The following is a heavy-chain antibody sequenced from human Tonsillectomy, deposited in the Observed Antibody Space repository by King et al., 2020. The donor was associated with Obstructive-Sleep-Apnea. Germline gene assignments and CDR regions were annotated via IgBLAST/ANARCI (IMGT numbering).Heavy chain of an antibody. J-gene: IGHJ5*02. Sequence: VQLVESGGGLVKPGGSLRLSCAASGFTFSNAWMSWVRQAPGKGLEWVGRIKSKTDGGTTDYAAPVKGRFTISRDDSKNTLYLQMNSLKTEDTAVYYCPTGGTMVRGVINPNWFDPWGQGTLVTVSS. CDR1: GFTFSNAW. V-gene: IGHV3-15*01. CDR3: PTGGTMVRGVINPNWFDP. D-gene: IGHD3-10*01. CDR2: IKSKTDGGTT.